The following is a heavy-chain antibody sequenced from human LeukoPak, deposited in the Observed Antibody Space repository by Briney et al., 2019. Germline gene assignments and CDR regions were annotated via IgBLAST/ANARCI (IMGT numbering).Heavy chain of an antibody. Sequence: PGGSLRLSCAASGFTLSSYDMHWVRQATGKGLEWASAIGTGGDTSYTGSVRGRFTISRENAKNSLNLQMNSLTAGDTAVYYCARERVHGDSFGWYFDLWGRGTLVTVS. V-gene: IGHV3-13*01. CDR3: ARERVHGDSFGWYFDL. CDR1: GFTLSSYD. J-gene: IGHJ2*01. D-gene: IGHD4-17*01. CDR2: IGTGGDT.